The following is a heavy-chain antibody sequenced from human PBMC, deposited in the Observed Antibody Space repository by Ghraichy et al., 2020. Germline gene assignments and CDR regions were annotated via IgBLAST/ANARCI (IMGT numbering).Heavy chain of an antibody. J-gene: IGHJ4*02. CDR3: AKNYGSGSPGSLDY. D-gene: IGHD3-10*01. Sequence: GGSLRLSCEASGFTFSSYAMSWVRQAPGKGLEWVSGISGSGGSTYYADSVKGRFTISRDNSKNTLYVQMDSLRAEDTAVYYCAKNYGSGSPGSLDYWGQGTLVTVSS. CDR1: GFTFSSYA. CDR2: ISGSGGST. V-gene: IGHV3-23*01.